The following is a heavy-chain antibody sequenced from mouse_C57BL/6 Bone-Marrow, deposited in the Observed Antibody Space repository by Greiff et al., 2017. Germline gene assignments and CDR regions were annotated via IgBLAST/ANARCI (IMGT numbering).Heavy chain of an antibody. Sequence: EVQLQQSGGDLVKPGGSLKLSCAASGFTFSSYGMSWVRQTPDKRLEWVATISSGGSYTYYPDSVKGRFTISRDNAKNTLYLQMSSLKSEDTAMYYCARHAPITTVVDYWGQGTTLTVSS. D-gene: IGHD1-1*01. CDR3: ARHAPITTVVDY. V-gene: IGHV5-6*01. CDR1: GFTFSSYG. CDR2: ISSGGSYT. J-gene: IGHJ2*01.